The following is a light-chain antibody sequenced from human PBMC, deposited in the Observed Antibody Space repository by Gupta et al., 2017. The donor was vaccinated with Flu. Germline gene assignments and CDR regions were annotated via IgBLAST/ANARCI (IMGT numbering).Light chain of an antibody. CDR3: LLCYGSTHRGV. J-gene: IGLJ2*01. Sequence: VTLTSATSNGAVIGGHYLNWFQQKPGQAPMLLIYSTGLRHSWTPARFSGSNFGGTAALTMSGVQPEDEAEYYCLLCYGSTHRGVFGGGTKLTVL. CDR1: NGAVIGGHY. CDR2: STG. V-gene: IGLV7-43*01.